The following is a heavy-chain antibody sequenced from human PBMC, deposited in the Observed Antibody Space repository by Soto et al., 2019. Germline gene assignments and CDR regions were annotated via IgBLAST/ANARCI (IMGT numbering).Heavy chain of an antibody. CDR2: IYQSGST. J-gene: IGHJ3*02. Sequence: RLSRACAVSGASLSSSAYSWSWIRQTPGKGLGWIGFIYQSGSTYYNPSLKSRVTMSLDRPKNQISLKLTSVTAADTAVYYCATELLSYASSGYSWDDAFDIWGQGTMVTV. CDR1: GASLSSSAYS. D-gene: IGHD3-22*01. V-gene: IGHV4-30-2*01. CDR3: ATELLSYASSGYSWDDAFDI.